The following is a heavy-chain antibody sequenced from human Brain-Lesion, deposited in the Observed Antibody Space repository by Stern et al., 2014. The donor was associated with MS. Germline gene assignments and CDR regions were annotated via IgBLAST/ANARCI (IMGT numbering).Heavy chain of an antibody. CDR3: ATLSPGAGGNYYRHFDY. CDR1: GYTLTELS. Sequence: QLVESGAEVKKPGASVKVSCKVSGYTLTELSMHWVRQAPRKGLEWMGGFDPEDSETIYAQKFHGRGNMTEDTSTDTAYMGLGSLRSEYTAVYYCATLSPGAGGNYYRHFDYWGQGTLVTVSS. CDR2: FDPEDSET. D-gene: IGHD1-26*01. V-gene: IGHV1-24*01. J-gene: IGHJ4*02.